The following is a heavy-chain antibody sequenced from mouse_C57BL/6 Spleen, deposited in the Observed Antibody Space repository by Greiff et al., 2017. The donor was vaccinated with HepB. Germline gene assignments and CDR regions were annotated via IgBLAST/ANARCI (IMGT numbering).Heavy chain of an antibody. J-gene: IGHJ4*01. CDR1: GYAFSSSW. D-gene: IGHD5-5*01. CDR2: IYPGDGDT. V-gene: IGHV1-82*01. CDR3: ARFAYLYAMDY. Sequence: VQLQQSGPELVKPGASVKISCKASGYAFSSSWMNWVKQRPGKGLEWIGRIYPGDGDTNYNGKFKGKATLTADKSSSTAYMQLSSLTSEDSAVYFCARFAYLYAMDYWGQGTSVTVSS.